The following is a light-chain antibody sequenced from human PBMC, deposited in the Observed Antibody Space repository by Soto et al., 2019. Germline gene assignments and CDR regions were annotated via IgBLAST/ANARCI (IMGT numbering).Light chain of an antibody. CDR2: DAS. Sequence: DIQMSQSPSTLSASVGDRVTITCRASQSISNSLAWYQQKPGKAPKLLINDASSLERGVPSRFSGSGYGTEFTLTTSSLQPDDFATYYCQHYSSYSRPFGQGTRVDIX. J-gene: IGKJ1*01. CDR1: QSISNS. CDR3: QHYSSYSRP. V-gene: IGKV1-5*01.